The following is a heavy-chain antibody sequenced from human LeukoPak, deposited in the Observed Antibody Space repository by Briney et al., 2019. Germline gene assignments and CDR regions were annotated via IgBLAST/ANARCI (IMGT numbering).Heavy chain of an antibody. Sequence: GGSLRLSCAASGFTFSSFGMHWVRQAPGKGLEWVAVIWYDGSNNYYADSVKGRFTISRDNSKNTLYLQMNSLRAEDTAVYYCARDSGYASAMDVWGQGTTVTVSS. J-gene: IGHJ6*02. CDR1: GFTFSSFG. D-gene: IGHD2-2*01. CDR2: IWYDGSNN. V-gene: IGHV3-33*01. CDR3: ARDSGYASAMDV.